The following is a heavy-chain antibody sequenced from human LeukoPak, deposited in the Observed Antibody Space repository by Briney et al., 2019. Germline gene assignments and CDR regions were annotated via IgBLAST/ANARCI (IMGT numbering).Heavy chain of an antibody. CDR1: RGTFIRYA. Sequence: SVKVSCKASRGTFIRYAISGVRQAPGHGLEWMGGSIPIFATANYAQKIHSRVTITADESPTPAYMELSSLRSEDKGVYYCATSRARGRLETEFDYWGQGTLVTVSS. CDR2: SIPIFATA. CDR3: ATSRARGRLETEFDY. V-gene: IGHV1-69*13. J-gene: IGHJ4*02. D-gene: IGHD3-10*01.